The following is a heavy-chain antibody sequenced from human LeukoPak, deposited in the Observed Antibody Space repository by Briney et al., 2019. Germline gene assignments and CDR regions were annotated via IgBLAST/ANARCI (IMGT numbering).Heavy chain of an antibody. V-gene: IGHV3-33*06. J-gene: IGHJ4*02. CDR1: GFTFSSYG. CDR3: AKEKEPLAYYGGDCYYSAFDY. CDR2: IWYDGSNK. Sequence: GRSLRLSCAASGFTFSSYGMHWVRQAPGKGLEWVAVIWYDGSNKYYADSVKGRFTISRDNSKNTLYLQMNSLRAEDTAVYYCAKEKEPLAYYGGDCYYSAFDYWGQGTLVTVSS. D-gene: IGHD2-21*02.